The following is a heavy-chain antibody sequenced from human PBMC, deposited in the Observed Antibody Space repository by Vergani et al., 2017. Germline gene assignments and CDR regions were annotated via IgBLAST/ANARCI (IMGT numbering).Heavy chain of an antibody. CDR2: ISSSSSYI. CDR3: ASFYDYVWGSYGNYFDY. Sequence: EVQLLESGGGLVQPGGSLRLSCAASGFTFSSYSMNWVRQAPGKGLEWVSSISSSSSYIYYADSVKGRFTISRDNAKNSLYLQMNSLRAEDTAVYYCASFYDYVWGSYGNYFDYWGQGTLVTVSS. D-gene: IGHD3-16*01. V-gene: IGHV3-21*01. CDR1: GFTFSSYS. J-gene: IGHJ4*02.